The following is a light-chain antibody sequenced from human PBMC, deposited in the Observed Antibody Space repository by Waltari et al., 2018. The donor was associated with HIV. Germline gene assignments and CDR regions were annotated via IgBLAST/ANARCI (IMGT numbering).Light chain of an antibody. CDR1: SGSVSTSFY. J-gene: IGLJ3*02. Sequence: QTVVTQEPSFSVSPGGTVTLTCALSSGSVSTSFYPSWYQQTPGQAPRTLTYNTNTRSFGVPDRFSASILGNKAALTITWAQADDEADYYCMLYMNSGISLFGGGTKLTVL. V-gene: IGLV8-61*01. CDR3: MLYMNSGISL. CDR2: NTN.